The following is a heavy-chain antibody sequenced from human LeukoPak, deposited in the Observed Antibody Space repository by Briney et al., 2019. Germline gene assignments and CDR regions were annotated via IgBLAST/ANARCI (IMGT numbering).Heavy chain of an antibody. Sequence: SETLSLTCGVYGGSFSAYYWSWIRQPPGKGLEWIGEINHSGSTNYNPSLKSRVTISVDTSKNQFSLKLSSVTAADTAVYYCASDVAAAGTIAWGQGTLVTVSS. D-gene: IGHD6-13*01. CDR1: GGSFSAYY. CDR3: ASDVAAAGTIA. V-gene: IGHV4-34*01. J-gene: IGHJ4*02. CDR2: INHSGST.